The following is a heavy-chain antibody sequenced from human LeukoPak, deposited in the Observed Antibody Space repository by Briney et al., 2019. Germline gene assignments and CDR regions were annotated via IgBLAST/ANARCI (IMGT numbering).Heavy chain of an antibody. CDR2: INSDGSST. D-gene: IGHD2/OR15-2a*01. CDR1: GFTFSSYW. Sequence: SGGSLRLSCAASGFTFSSYWMHWVRQAPGKGLVWVSRINSDGSSTSYADSVKGQFTISRDNAKNTLYLQMNSLRAEDTAVYYCASLQNVPSYYYYYVMDVWGQGTTVTVSS. J-gene: IGHJ6*02. CDR3: ASLQNVPSYYYYYVMDV. V-gene: IGHV3-74*01.